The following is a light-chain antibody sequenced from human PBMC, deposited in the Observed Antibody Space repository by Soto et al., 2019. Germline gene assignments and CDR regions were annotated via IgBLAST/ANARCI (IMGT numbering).Light chain of an antibody. CDR1: QSVSSF. CDR3: QQYNNWPPWT. CDR2: DTS. Sequence: EIVMTQSPATLSVSPGERATLSCRASQSVSSFLAWYQQKPGQAPRLLIYDTSTRATGIPARFSGSGSGTELTLTISSLQSEDFAVYYCQQYNNWPPWTFGQGTKVEIK. J-gene: IGKJ1*01. V-gene: IGKV3-15*01.